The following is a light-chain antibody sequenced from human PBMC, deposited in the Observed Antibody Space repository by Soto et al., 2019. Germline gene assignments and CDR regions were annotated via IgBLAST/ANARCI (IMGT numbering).Light chain of an antibody. CDR2: GAS. CDR1: HSVSSN. Sequence: EIVMTQSPATLSVSPGERATLSCRASHSVSSNLAWYQQKPGQAPRLLIYGASTRATGIPARFSGSGSGTEFTLTISSLQSEDFAVYCCQQYNNWPRTFGQGTNVDIK. J-gene: IGKJ1*01. V-gene: IGKV3-15*01. CDR3: QQYNNWPRT.